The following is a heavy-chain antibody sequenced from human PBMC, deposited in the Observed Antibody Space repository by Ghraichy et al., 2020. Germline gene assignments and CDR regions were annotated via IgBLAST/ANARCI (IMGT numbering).Heavy chain of an antibody. J-gene: IGHJ4*02. CDR2: IYYSGST. D-gene: IGHD1-26*01. V-gene: IGHV4-59*08. CDR3: ARRGGSYYSPFDY. Sequence: SETLSLTCTVSGGSISSYYWSWIRQPPGKGLEWIGYIYYSGSTNYSPSLKSRVTVSVDTSKNQFSLKLSSVTAADTAVYYCARRGGSYYSPFDYWRQGALVSVSS. CDR1: GGSISSYY.